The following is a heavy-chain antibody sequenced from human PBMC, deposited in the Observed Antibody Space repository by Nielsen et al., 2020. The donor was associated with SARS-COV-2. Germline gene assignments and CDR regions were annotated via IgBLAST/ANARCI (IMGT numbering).Heavy chain of an antibody. D-gene: IGHD1-20*01. V-gene: IGHV3-30*04. CDR3: AVLPEIVGITGSYYFDY. CDR1: GFTFSSYA. J-gene: IGHJ4*02. CDR2: ISYDGSNK. Sequence: GGSLRLSCAASGFTFSSYAMHWVRQAPGKGLEWVAVISYDGSNKYYADSVKGRFTISRDNSKNTLYLQMNSLRAEDTAVYYCAVLPEIVGITGSYYFDYWGQGTLVTVSS.